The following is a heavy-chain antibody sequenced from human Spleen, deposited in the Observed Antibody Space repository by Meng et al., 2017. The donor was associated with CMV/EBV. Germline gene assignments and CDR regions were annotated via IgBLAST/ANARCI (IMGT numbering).Heavy chain of an antibody. Sequence: GESLKISCAASGFTFSSYSMNWVRQAPGKGLEWVSSISSSSSYIYYADSVKGRFTISRDNAKNSLYLQMNSLRAEDTAVYYCARDWGDAIMPHHYNGLDVWGQGTTVTVSS. CDR1: GFTFSSYS. J-gene: IGHJ6*02. CDR3: ARDWGDAIMPHHYNGLDV. CDR2: ISSSSSYI. V-gene: IGHV3-21*01. D-gene: IGHD3-16*01.